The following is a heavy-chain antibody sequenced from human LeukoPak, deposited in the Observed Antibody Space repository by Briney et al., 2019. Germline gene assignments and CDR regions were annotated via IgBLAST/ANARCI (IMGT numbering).Heavy chain of an antibody. D-gene: IGHD4-17*01. CDR3: ARESVTTPSNGMDV. Sequence: GASVTVPCKASGYTFTSYGISWVRQAPGQGLEWMGWISAYNGNTNYAQKVQGRVTMTTDTSTSTAYMELRSLRSDDTAVYYCARESVTTPSNGMDVWGQGTTVTVSS. V-gene: IGHV1-18*01. CDR2: ISAYNGNT. J-gene: IGHJ6*02. CDR1: GYTFTSYG.